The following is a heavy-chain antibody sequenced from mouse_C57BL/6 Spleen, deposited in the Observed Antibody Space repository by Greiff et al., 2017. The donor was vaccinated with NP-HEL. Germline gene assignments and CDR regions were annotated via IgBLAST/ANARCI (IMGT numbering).Heavy chain of an antibody. CDR1: GYTFTSYW. D-gene: IGHD2-4*01. J-gene: IGHJ2*01. Sequence: VQLQQPGAELVRPGSSVKLSCKASGYTFTSYWMDWVKQRPGQGLEWIGNIYPSDSETHYNQKFKDKATLTVDKSSSTAYMQLSSLTSEDSAVYYCARYDYEGDYWGQGTTLTASS. V-gene: IGHV1-61*01. CDR3: ARYDYEGDY. CDR2: IYPSDSET.